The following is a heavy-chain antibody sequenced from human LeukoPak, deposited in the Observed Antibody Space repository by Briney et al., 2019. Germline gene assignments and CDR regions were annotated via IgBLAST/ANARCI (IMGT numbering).Heavy chain of an antibody. CDR3: ARVSPNTVTTLQYFDY. V-gene: IGHV3-7*01. D-gene: IGHD4-17*01. CDR2: IKQDGSEK. Sequence: GGSLRLSCAASGFTFSSYWMSWVRQAPGKGLEWVANIKQDGSEKYNVDSVKGRFTISRDNAKNSLYLQMNSLRAEDTAVYYCARVSPNTVTTLQYFDYWGQGTLVTVSS. CDR1: GFTFSSYW. J-gene: IGHJ4*02.